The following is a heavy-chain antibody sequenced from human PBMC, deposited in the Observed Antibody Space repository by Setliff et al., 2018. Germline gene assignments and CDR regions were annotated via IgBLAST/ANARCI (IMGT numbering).Heavy chain of an antibody. CDR2: IYSGGST. J-gene: IGHJ4*02. Sequence: PSETLSLTCTVSGGSISRNSYYWGWIRQPPGKGLEWIGSIYSGGSTYYNPSLKSRVAISADTSKNQFSLKLNSVTATDTAVYYCARDLGHGGDSDYWGQGILVTVSS. CDR3: ARDLGHGGDSDY. V-gene: IGHV4-39*02. CDR1: GGSISRNSYY. D-gene: IGHD2-21*02.